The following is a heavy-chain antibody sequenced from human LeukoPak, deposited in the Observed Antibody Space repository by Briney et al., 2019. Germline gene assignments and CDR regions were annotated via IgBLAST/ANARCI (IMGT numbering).Heavy chain of an antibody. CDR3: ARDRGSSGWEPRYYYCYMDV. Sequence: SVKVSCKASGGAFSSYAISWGRQAPGQGLEWMGGGIPIFGTANYAQKFQDRVTTTADESTIKAYMVLTRRRSEDTAVYYCARDRGSSGWEPRYYYCYMDVWGKGTTVTVSS. V-gene: IGHV1-69*13. J-gene: IGHJ6*03. CDR2: GIPIFGTA. CDR1: GGAFSSYA. D-gene: IGHD6-19*01.